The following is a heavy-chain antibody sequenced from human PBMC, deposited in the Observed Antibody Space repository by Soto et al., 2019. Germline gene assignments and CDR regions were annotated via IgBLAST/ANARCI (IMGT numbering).Heavy chain of an antibody. J-gene: IGHJ6*02. CDR1: GFTFSSYS. CDR2: ISSSSSYI. V-gene: IGHV3-21*01. Sequence: SGFTFSSYSMNWVRQAPGKGLEWVSSISSSSSYIYYADSVKGRFTISRDNAKNSLYLQMNSLRAEDTAVYYCARETLGYSSSWYQGHYYYYGMDVWGQGTKVTVYS. D-gene: IGHD6-13*01. CDR3: ARETLGYSSSWYQGHYYYYGMDV.